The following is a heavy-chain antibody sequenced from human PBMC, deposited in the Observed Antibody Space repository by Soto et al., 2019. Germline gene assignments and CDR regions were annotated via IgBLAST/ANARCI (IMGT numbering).Heavy chain of an antibody. CDR1: GYTFTSYA. J-gene: IGHJ5*02. CDR3: ARGEGCSGGSCSPINLFDP. Sequence: ASVKVSCKASGYTFTSYAMHWVRQAPGQRLEWMGWINAGNGNTKYSQKFQGRVTITRDTSASTAYMELSSLRSEDTAVYYCARGEGCSGGSCSPINLFDPWGQGTLVTVSS. V-gene: IGHV1-3*01. CDR2: INAGNGNT. D-gene: IGHD2-15*01.